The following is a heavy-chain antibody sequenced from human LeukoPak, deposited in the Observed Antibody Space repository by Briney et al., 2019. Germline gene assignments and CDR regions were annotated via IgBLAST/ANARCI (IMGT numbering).Heavy chain of an antibody. J-gene: IGHJ3*01. CDR2: IWYDGSKR. Sequence: GGSLRLSCAASGFTFSSYGIHWVRQAPGKGLEWVTAIWYDGSKRYYADFVKGRFTISRDNSKNTLYLQMNSLTAEDTAVYDCALEDGGTPFGAFDVWGQGTMVTVSS. CDR3: ALEDGGTPFGAFDV. CDR1: GFTFSSYG. V-gene: IGHV3-33*01. D-gene: IGHD3-10*01.